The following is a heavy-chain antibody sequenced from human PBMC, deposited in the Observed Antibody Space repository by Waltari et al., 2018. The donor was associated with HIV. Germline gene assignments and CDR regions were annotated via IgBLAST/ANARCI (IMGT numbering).Heavy chain of an antibody. V-gene: IGHV5-51*01. D-gene: IGHD3-9*01. J-gene: IGHJ4*02. CDR2: IYPGDSDT. CDR3: ARLVTTGFHRGLIDY. Sequence: EVQLVQSGAEAKKPGESLKSSCKGYGYNFNNSWIAWVRQMPGKGLEWMGIIYPGDSDTRNSPSFQGQVTISADKSISTAYLQWISLKASDSAMYYCARLVTTGFHRGLIDYWGQGTLVTVSS. CDR1: GYNFNNSW.